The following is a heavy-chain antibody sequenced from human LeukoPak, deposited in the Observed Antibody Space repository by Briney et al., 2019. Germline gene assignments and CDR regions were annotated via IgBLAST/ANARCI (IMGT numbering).Heavy chain of an antibody. CDR3: ARSYYGSGTSYGMDV. CDR1: GFTFSRHW. V-gene: IGHV3-7*01. CDR2: IKQDGSEK. J-gene: IGHJ6*02. D-gene: IGHD3-10*01. Sequence: GGSLRLSCAVSGFTFSRHWMSWVRQAPGKGLEWLANIKQDGSEKYYVDSVEGRFTISRDNAKNSLYLQMNSLRAEDTTVYYCARSYYGSGTSYGMDVWGQGTTVTVSS.